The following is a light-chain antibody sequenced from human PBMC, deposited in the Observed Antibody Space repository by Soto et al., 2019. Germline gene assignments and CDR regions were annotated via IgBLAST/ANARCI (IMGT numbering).Light chain of an antibody. Sequence: IVLTQTPGTLSVSPGDRATLSCRASQSVGSSYLAWYQQKPRQAPRLLIYGASSRATGIPDRFSGSGSGTDFTPTISRLEPEDFAVYYCQQYGSSPPITCGQGTRLEI. CDR2: GAS. J-gene: IGKJ5*01. CDR1: QSVGSSY. V-gene: IGKV3-20*01. CDR3: QQYGSSPPIT.